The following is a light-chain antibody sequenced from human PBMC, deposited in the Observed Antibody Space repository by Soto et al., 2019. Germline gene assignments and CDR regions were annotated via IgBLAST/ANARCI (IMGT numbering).Light chain of an antibody. CDR1: RNLLYSSNNKTY. V-gene: IGKV4-1*01. CDR3: QQYYSHPPT. J-gene: IGKJ1*01. Sequence: DIVMTQSPDSLAVSLGERATINCHSSRNLLYSSNNKTYLTWYQQNPGQPPRLLIYWASTRESGVPARFSGSGSETDFTHTIDNLQPEDVALYYCQQYYSHPPTFGQGTKVEIK. CDR2: WAS.